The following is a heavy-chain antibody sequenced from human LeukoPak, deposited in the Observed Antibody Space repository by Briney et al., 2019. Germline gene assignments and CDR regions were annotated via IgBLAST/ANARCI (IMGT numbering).Heavy chain of an antibody. Sequence: PGGSLRLSCAASGFTVSSNFMTWVRQAPGKGLEWVSVIYSGGSTYYADSVKGRFTISRDNSKNTLYLQMNSLRAEDTAVYYCARVGEAARPDYYGMDVWGQGTTVTVSS. CDR3: ARVGEAARPDYYGMDV. V-gene: IGHV3-53*01. D-gene: IGHD6-6*01. CDR1: GFTVSSNF. J-gene: IGHJ6*02. CDR2: IYSGGST.